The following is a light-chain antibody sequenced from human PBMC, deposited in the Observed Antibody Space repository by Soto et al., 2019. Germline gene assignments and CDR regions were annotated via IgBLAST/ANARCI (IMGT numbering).Light chain of an antibody. CDR3: QQYGSSGT. V-gene: IGKV3-20*01. CDR2: GAS. J-gene: IGKJ1*01. CDR1: QSVNSNY. Sequence: EIVLTQSPGTLSLSPGERATLSCRASQSVNSNYLAWYQQKPGQAPRLLIYGASTGATGIPDRFSGSGSGTDFTLTISRLEPEDFAVYYCQQYGSSGTFGQGTKVDIK.